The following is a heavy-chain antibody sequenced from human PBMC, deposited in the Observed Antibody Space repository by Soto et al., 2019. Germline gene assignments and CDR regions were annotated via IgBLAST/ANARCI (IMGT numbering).Heavy chain of an antibody. CDR1: GYKFTTFW. CDR2: IDPTDSFT. CDR3: ARPASGGSRDAFDV. V-gene: IGHV5-10-1*01. Sequence: GESLKISCKASGYKFTTFWLNWVRQTPGKGLEWLGRIDPTDSFTNYSPPFEGHVTISVDRSNSTAYLQWNSLQASDTAIYYCARPASGGSRDAFDVWGQGTTVTVSS. J-gene: IGHJ3*01. D-gene: IGHD2-15*01.